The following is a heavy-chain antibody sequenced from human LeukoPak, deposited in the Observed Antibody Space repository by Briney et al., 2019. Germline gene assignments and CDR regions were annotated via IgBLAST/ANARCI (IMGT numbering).Heavy chain of an antibody. CDR3: ARGVLGSWYVRDWFDP. V-gene: IGHV4-30-4*08. CDR2: IYYSGST. CDR1: GGSISSGDYY. J-gene: IGHJ5*02. Sequence: PSQTLSLTCTVSGGSISSGDYYWSWIRQPPGKGLEWIGYIYYSGSTYYNPSLKSRVTISVDTSKNRFSLKLSSVTAADTAVYYCARGVLGSWYVRDWFDPWGQGTLVTVSS. D-gene: IGHD6-13*01.